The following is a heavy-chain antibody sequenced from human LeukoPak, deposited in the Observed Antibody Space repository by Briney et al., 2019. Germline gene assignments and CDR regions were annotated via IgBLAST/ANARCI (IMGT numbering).Heavy chain of an antibody. V-gene: IGHV1-2*06. CDR2: INPNSGGT. Sequence: ASVNVSCKASGYTFTGYYMHWVRQAPGQGLEWMGRINPNSGGTNYAQKFQGRVTMTRDTSISTAYMELSRLRSDDTAVYYCARVGRVMVRGVIINFDYWGQGALVTVSS. J-gene: IGHJ4*02. CDR3: ARVGRVMVRGVIINFDY. D-gene: IGHD3-10*01. CDR1: GYTFTGYY.